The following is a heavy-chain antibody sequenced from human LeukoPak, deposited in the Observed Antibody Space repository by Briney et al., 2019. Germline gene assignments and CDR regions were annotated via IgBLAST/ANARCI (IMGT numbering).Heavy chain of an antibody. D-gene: IGHD3-10*01. CDR1: GGSVNSYY. V-gene: IGHV4-4*07. CDR3: AREIYASGTVHFDY. Sequence: SETLSLTCTVSGGSVNSYYWTWIRQPAGKGLEWIGRIFSTGSTEYNPSLKSRVTMSVYTSRNQVSLNLNSLTAADTAVYYCAREIYASGTVHFDYWGRGTLVSVSS. J-gene: IGHJ4*02. CDR2: IFSTGST.